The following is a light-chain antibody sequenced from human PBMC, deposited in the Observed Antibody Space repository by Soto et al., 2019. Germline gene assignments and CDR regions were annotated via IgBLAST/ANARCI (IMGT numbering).Light chain of an antibody. Sequence: EIVLTQSPGTLSLPPGERATLACRASQSVRSNYLAWYQQKPGQAPRLLIYGASSRATGIPDRFSGSGSGTDFTLTISRLEPEDLAVYYCQQYHTSPLMFGQGTKVDIK. J-gene: IGKJ1*01. CDR3: QQYHTSPLM. CDR2: GAS. V-gene: IGKV3-20*01. CDR1: QSVRSNY.